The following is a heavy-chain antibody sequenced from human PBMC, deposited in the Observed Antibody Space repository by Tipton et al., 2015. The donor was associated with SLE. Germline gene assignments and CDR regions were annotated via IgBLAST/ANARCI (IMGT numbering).Heavy chain of an antibody. J-gene: IGHJ6*02. D-gene: IGHD4-11*01. CDR3: ARGQVDSNPYFYYYSGMDV. Sequence: QSGPEVKKPGASVKVSCQASGFSFTSHYINWVRQAPGQGVEWMGIINPSDGSTTYAQKFQGRVTMTRDTSTSTFYMELNSLRSEDTAMYYCARGQVDSNPYFYYYSGMDVWGQGTTVTVSS. V-gene: IGHV1-46*01. CDR2: INPSDGST. CDR1: GFSFTSHY.